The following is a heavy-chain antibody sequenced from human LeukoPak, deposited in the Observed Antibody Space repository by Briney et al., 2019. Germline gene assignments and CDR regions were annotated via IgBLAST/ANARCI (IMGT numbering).Heavy chain of an antibody. V-gene: IGHV4-59*08. CDR2: IYYSGST. CDR1: GDPISSYY. Sequence: SETLSLTCTVSGDPISSYYWSWIRQPPGKGLEWIGYIYYSGSTNYNPSLKSRVTISVDTSKNQFSLKLSSVTAADTAVYYCARNLVATILDYWGQGTLVTVSS. D-gene: IGHD5-24*01. CDR3: ARNLVATILDY. J-gene: IGHJ4*02.